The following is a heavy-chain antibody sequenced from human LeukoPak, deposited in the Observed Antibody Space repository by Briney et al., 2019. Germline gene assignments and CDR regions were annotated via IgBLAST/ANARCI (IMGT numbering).Heavy chain of an antibody. J-gene: IGHJ5*02. V-gene: IGHV3-30-3*01. Sequence: GGSLRLSCAASGFTFSSYAMHWVRQAPGKWRERVAVISYDGSNKYYADSVKGRFTISRDNSKNTLYLQMNSLRAEDTAVYYCARAGIAAAGTGNWFDPWGQGTLVTVSS. CDR2: ISYDGSNK. CDR3: ARAGIAAAGTGNWFDP. CDR1: GFTFSSYA. D-gene: IGHD6-13*01.